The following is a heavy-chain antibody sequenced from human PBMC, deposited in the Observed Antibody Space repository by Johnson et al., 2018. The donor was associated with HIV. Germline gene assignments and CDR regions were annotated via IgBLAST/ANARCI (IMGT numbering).Heavy chain of an antibody. CDR2: ISGSGCST. CDR3: ARDEPTDDAFDI. CDR1: GFTFSSYA. V-gene: IGHV3-23*04. Sequence: VQLVESGGRLVQPGGSLRLSCAASGFTFSSYAMSWVRQAPGKGLEWVSAISGSGCSTYYADSVKGRFTISRDNSKNTLYLQMGSLRAEDMAVYYCARDEPTDDAFDIWGQGTMVTVSS. J-gene: IGHJ3*02.